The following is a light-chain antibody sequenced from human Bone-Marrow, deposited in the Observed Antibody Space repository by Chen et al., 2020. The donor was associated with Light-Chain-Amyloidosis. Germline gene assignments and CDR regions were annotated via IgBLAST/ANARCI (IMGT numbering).Light chain of an antibody. CDR3: QVWDRSSDRPV. CDR2: DDS. CDR1: NIRSTS. J-gene: IGLJ3*02. V-gene: IGLV3-21*02. Sequence: SYVLTQPSSETAALGQTATIACGVNNIRSTSVHWYQRTPGQAPLLVVYDDSDRPSWIPERVSGSNSGNTATLTISRVEAGDEADYYCQVWDRSSDRPVFGGGTKLTVL.